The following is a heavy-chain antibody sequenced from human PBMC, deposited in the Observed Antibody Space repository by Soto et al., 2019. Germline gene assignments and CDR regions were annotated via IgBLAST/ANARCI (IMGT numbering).Heavy chain of an antibody. J-gene: IGHJ4*02. CDR1: GYTFTSYD. Sequence: ASVKVSCKASGYTFTSYDINWVRQATGQGLEWMGWMNPNSGNTGYAQKFQGRVTMTRNTSISTAYMELSSLRSEDTAVYYCARSCSGGSRYSLYYFDYWGQGTLVTVSS. CDR3: ARSCSGGSRYSLYYFDY. D-gene: IGHD2-15*01. V-gene: IGHV1-8*01. CDR2: MNPNSGNT.